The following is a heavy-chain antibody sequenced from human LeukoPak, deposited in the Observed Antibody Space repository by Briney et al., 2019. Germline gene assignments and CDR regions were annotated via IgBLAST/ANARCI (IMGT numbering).Heavy chain of an antibody. D-gene: IGHD2-21*01. J-gene: IGHJ5*02. V-gene: IGHV1-69*04. CDR1: GGTFSSYA. CDR2: IIPILGIA. CDR3: ARLFWFDP. Sequence: SVTVSCKASGGTFSSYAICWVRQAPGQGLEWIGRIIPILGIANYAQKFQGRVTITADKSTSTAYMELSSLRSEDTAVYYCARLFWFDPWGQGTLVTVSS.